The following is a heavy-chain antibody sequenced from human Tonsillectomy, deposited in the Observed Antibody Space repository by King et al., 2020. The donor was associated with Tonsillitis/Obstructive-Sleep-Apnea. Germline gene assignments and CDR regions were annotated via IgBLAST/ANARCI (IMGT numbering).Heavy chain of an antibody. CDR3: AIWDSMGGVVKFDWFDP. CDR1: GYTLTELS. D-gene: IGHD3-3*01. V-gene: IGHV1-24*01. CDR2: FDPEDGET. Sequence: VQLVESGAEVKKPGASVKFSCKVSGYTLTELSMHWVRQAPGKGLEWMGGFDPEDGETIYAQKFQGRVTMTEDTSTDTAYMELSSLRSEDTAVYYCAIWDSMGGVVKFDWFDPWGQGTLVTVSS. J-gene: IGHJ5*02.